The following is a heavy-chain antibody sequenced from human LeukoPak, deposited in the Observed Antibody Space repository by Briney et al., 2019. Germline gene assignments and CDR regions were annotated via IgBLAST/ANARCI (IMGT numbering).Heavy chain of an antibody. CDR1: GFTFSSYA. CDR3: ARDIVPAALYYGMDV. CDR2: ISYDGSNK. Sequence: PGRSLRLSCTAPGFTFSSYAMHWVRQAPGKGLEWVAVISYDGSNKYYADSVKGRFTISRDNSKNTLYLQMNSLRAEDTAVYYCARDIVPAALYYGMDVWGQGTTVTVSS. V-gene: IGHV3-30-3*01. D-gene: IGHD2-2*01. J-gene: IGHJ6*02.